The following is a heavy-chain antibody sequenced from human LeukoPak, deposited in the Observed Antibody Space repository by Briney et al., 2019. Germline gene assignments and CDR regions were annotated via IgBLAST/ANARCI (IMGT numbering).Heavy chain of an antibody. CDR2: ISSSSSTI. CDR1: GFTFSSYS. D-gene: IGHD4-17*01. J-gene: IGHJ4*02. CDR3: AILRSPHDAYFDY. Sequence: GGSLRLSCAASGFTFSSYSMNWVRQAPGKGLEWVSYISSSSSTIYYADSVKGRFTISRDNSKNTLYLQMNSLRAEDTAVYYCAILRSPHDAYFDYWGQGTLVTVSS. V-gene: IGHV3-48*01.